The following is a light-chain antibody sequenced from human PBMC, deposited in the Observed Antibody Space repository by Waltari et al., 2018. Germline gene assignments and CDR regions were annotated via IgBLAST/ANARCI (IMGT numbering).Light chain of an antibody. J-gene: IGLJ3*02. Sequence: SSELTQDPAVSVALGQTVRITCQGASLRTSYASWYQLKPGQAPVLVIYGKDKRPSGITDRISGYSSGATSSLTITGAQAEDEADYYCSSRNGRANQVVFAGGTKVTVL. CDR3: SSRNGRANQVV. CDR1: SLRTSY. CDR2: GKD. V-gene: IGLV3-19*01.